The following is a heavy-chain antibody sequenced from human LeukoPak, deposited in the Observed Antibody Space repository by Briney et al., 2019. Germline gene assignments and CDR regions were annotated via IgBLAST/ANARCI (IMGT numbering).Heavy chain of an antibody. J-gene: IGHJ3*01. V-gene: IGHV3-23*01. Sequence: GGSLRLSCAASGFTFNNYAVMWVRQAQGQRLEGVSAITGGGRTYYADSVKGRFTISRDNSKNTLYLQMNRLRAEDTARYFCARDPNGDYIGAFDFLGQGTVVTVSS. CDR1: GFTFNNYA. D-gene: IGHD4-17*01. CDR2: ITGGGRT. CDR3: ARDPNGDYIGAFDF.